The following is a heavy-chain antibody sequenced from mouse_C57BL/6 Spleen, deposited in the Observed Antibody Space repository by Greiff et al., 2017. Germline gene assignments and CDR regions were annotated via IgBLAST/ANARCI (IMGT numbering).Heavy chain of an antibody. CDR2: IYPRSGNT. Sequence: QVQLQQSGAELVRPGASVKLSCKASGYTFTSYGISWVKQSTGQGLEWIGEIYPRSGNTYYNEKFKGKATLTADKSSSTAYMELRSLTSEDSAVYFCARRGSTTVEYAMDYWGQGTSVTVSS. CDR1: GYTFTSYG. D-gene: IGHD1-1*01. V-gene: IGHV1-81*01. J-gene: IGHJ4*01. CDR3: ARRGSTTVEYAMDY.